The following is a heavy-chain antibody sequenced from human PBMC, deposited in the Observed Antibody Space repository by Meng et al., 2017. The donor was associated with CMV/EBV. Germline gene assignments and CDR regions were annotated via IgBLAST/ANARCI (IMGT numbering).Heavy chain of an antibody. CDR2: INPNSGGT. CDR3: ARDSSDYSSSWYLGY. Sequence: ASVKVSCKASGYTFTGYYMHWVRQAPGQGLEWMGWINPNSGGTNYAQKFQGRVTMTRDTSISTAYMELSRLRSEDTAVYYCARDSSDYSSSWYLGYWGQGTLVTVSS. J-gene: IGHJ4*02. CDR1: GYTFTGYY. D-gene: IGHD6-13*01. V-gene: IGHV1-2*02.